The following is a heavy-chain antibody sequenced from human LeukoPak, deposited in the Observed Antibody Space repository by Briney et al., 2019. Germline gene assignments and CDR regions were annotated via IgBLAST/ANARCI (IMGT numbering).Heavy chain of an antibody. CDR2: INPNSGGT. V-gene: IGHV1-2*02. CDR1: GYTFTGYY. CDR3: ARGFTMRDAFDI. D-gene: IGHD3-10*01. Sequence: ASVKVSCKASGYTFTGYYMHWVRQAPGQGLEWMGWINPNSGGTNYAQRFQGRVTMTRDTSISTAYMELSRLRSDDTAVYYCARGFTMRDAFDIWGQGTMVTVSS. J-gene: IGHJ3*02.